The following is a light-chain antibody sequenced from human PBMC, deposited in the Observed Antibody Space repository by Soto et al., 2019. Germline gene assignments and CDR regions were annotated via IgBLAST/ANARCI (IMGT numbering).Light chain of an antibody. V-gene: IGKV3-11*01. J-gene: IGKJ5*01. Sequence: EIVLTQSPGTLSLSPGERATLSCRASQSVSSSYLAWYQHKPGQAPRLLIYDASNRATGIPARFSGSGSGTDFTLNISNLEPEDFAVYYCQQRSNWPPTFGQGTRLEIK. CDR2: DAS. CDR1: QSVSSSY. CDR3: QQRSNWPPT.